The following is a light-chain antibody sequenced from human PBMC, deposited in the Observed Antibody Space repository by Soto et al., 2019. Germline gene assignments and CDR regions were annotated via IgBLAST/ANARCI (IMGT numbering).Light chain of an antibody. J-gene: IGKJ5*01. CDR1: QIVSSSY. Sequence: EIVFTHSPFTLSLSPVERATLSFMASQIVSSSYLAWYQQKPGQAPRLLIYDASNRATCIPARFSGSGSGTDFTLTISSLEPEDFAVYYCQQSSNWPPINFGQGTRLEIK. V-gene: IGKV3-11*01. CDR3: QQSSNWPPIN. CDR2: DAS.